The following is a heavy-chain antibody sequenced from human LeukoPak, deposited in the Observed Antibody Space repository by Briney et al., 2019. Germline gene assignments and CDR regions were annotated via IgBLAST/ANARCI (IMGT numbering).Heavy chain of an antibody. CDR1: GSTFSSYG. Sequence: SGGSLRLSCAGSGSTFSSYGMHWVRQAPGKGLEWVAFIRYDGTNKYYADSVKGRFTISRDNSKNTLYLQLNSLRAEDTAVYYCAAVTASSWRRRAYYYYMDVWGKGTTVTVSS. CDR3: AAVTASSWRRRAYYYYMDV. V-gene: IGHV3-30*02. J-gene: IGHJ6*03. D-gene: IGHD6-13*01. CDR2: IRYDGTNK.